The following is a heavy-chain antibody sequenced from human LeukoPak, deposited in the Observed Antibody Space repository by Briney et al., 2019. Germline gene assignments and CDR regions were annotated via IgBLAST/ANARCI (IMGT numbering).Heavy chain of an antibody. V-gene: IGHV4-39*01. D-gene: IGHD6-19*01. CDR1: GGSISSSSYY. CDR3: ARGLGIAVAGTWFDP. J-gene: IGHJ5*02. CDR2: IYYSGST. Sequence: SETLSLTCTVSGGSISSSSYYWGWIRRPPGKGLEWIGSIYYSGSTYYNPSLKSRVTIPVDTSKNQFSLKLSSVTAADTAVYYCARGLGIAVAGTWFDPWGQGTLVTVSS.